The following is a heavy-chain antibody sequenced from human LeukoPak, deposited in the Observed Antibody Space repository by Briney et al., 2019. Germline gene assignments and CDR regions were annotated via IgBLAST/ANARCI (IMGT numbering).Heavy chain of an antibody. CDR2: ISYDGRDK. CDR3: AKDRYSSSSTFTINPFDY. J-gene: IGHJ4*02. V-gene: IGHV3-30*04. Sequence: GGSLRLSCAASGFTFSSYAMHWVRQAPGKGLEWVAVISYDGRDKYYTDSVKGRFTISRDNSKSTLDLQMNSLRVEDTAVYYCAKDRYSSSSTFTINPFDYWGQGILVTVSS. D-gene: IGHD6-13*01. CDR1: GFTFSSYA.